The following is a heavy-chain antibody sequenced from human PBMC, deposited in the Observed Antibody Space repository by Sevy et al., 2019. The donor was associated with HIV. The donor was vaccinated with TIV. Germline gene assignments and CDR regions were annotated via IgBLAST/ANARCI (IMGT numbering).Heavy chain of an antibody. CDR1: GFTFSSYG. J-gene: IGHJ4*02. D-gene: IGHD3-22*01. Sequence: GGSLRLSCAASGFTFSSYGMHWVRQAPGKGLEWVAVIWYDGSNKYYADSVKDGFTISRENSKNTLYLQMNSLRAEDTAVYYCASGPANYYDSSGYYGHFDYWGQGTLVTVSS. CDR2: IWYDGSNK. V-gene: IGHV3-33*01. CDR3: ASGPANYYDSSGYYGHFDY.